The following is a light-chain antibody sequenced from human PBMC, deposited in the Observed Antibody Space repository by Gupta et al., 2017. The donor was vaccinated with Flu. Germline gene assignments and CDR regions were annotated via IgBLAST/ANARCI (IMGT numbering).Light chain of an antibody. CDR2: AAS. CDR1: QGIRND. J-gene: IGKJ3*01. V-gene: IGKV1-6*01. CDR3: LQDYNYPFT. Sequence: AIQMTQSPSSLSASVGDRVTITCRASQGIRNDLGWYQQKPGKAPKLLIYAASSLQSGVPSRFSGSGSGTDVTLTISSLQPEEFATYYCLQDYNYPFTFGPGTKVDIK.